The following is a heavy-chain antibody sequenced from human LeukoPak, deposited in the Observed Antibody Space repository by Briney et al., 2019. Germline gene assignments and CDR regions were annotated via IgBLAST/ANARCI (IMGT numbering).Heavy chain of an antibody. Sequence: SVKVSCKASGGTFSSYTISWVRQAPGQGLEWLGRIIPILGIANYAQKFQGRVTITADKSTSTAYMELSSLRSEDTAVYYCASYFWSGYYYDYWGQGTLVTVSS. CDR1: GGTFSSYT. J-gene: IGHJ4*02. CDR2: IIPILGIA. CDR3: ASYFWSGYYYDY. D-gene: IGHD3-3*01. V-gene: IGHV1-69*02.